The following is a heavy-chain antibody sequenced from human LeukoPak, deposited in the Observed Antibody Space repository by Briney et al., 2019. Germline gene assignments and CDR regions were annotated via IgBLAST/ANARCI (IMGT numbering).Heavy chain of an antibody. CDR1: GFTFTNYA. D-gene: IGHD3-9*01. J-gene: IGHJ4*02. CDR3: AKWGDYDILTGYYVPDY. Sequence: GTSPRLSCVASGFTFTNYAMSWGRHAPGKGVESVLAITGSDGSSYYADSVKGRFTISRDNSKNTLYLQVNSLRAEDTAVYYCAKWGDYDILTGYYVPDYWGQGTLVTVSS. CDR2: ITGSDGSS. V-gene: IGHV3-23*01.